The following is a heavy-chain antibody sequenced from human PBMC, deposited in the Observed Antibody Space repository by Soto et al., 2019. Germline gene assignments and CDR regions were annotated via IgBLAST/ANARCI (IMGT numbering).Heavy chain of an antibody. D-gene: IGHD6-13*01. Sequence: QVQLQQWGAGMLKPSETLSLTCAVYVGSFNGYYWSWIRQPPGKGLECIGEINHSGSTNYNSSLKSRVTISVVTSKNQFSLKLSSVTAAATAVYYCARGGKQQLVRSQYFDLWGRGTLVSVSS. V-gene: IGHV4-34*01. CDR3: ARGGKQQLVRSQYFDL. CDR2: INHSGST. CDR1: VGSFNGYY. J-gene: IGHJ2*01.